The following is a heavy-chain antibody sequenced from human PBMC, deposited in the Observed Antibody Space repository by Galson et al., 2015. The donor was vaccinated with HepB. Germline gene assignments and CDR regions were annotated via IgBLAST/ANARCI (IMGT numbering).Heavy chain of an antibody. D-gene: IGHD4-23*01. CDR2: LYGDGSV. V-gene: IGHV3-53*01. J-gene: IGHJ4*02. Sequence: SLRLSCAASGFTVSNTFMSWVRQAPGKRLEWVSSLYGDGSVYYRDPVKGRFTVSRDTSKNTLYVQMNSLRVDDTAVYYCARDVGTVADKWGQGTLVTVSS. CDR3: ARDVGTVADK. CDR1: GFTVSNTF.